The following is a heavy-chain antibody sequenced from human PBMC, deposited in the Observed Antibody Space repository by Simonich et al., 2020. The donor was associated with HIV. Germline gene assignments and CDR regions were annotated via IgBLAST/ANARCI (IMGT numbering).Heavy chain of an antibody. CDR1: GGPSSYY. CDR2: IDYSGSP. D-gene: IGHD5-12*01. V-gene: IGHV4-34*01. CDR3: ARHSGYADAFDI. J-gene: IGHJ3*02. Sequence: QVQQQQWGAGLLKPSETLSLTCAVYGGPSSYYCSWVRQPPGKGLEWIGDIDYSGSPTYSPSLKSRVTISLDTSKNQFSLKLSSVTAADTAVYYCARHSGYADAFDIWGQGTMITVSS.